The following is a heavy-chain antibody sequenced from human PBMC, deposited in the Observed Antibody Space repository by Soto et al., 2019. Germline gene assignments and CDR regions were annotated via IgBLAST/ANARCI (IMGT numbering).Heavy chain of an antibody. CDR3: AGPPLTGYYNDYYYYYGMDV. CDR2: ISYDGSNK. J-gene: IGHJ6*02. CDR1: GFTFNSYG. V-gene: IGHV3-30*03. D-gene: IGHD3-9*01. Sequence: PGGSLRLSCAASGFTFNSYGMHWVRQAPGKGLEWVAVISYDGSNKYYADSVKGRFTISRDNSKNTLYLQMNSLRAEDTAVYYCAGPPLTGYYNDYYYYYGMDVWGQGTTVTVSS.